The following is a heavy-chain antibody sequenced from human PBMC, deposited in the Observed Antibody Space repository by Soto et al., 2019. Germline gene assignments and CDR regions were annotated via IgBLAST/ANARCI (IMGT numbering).Heavy chain of an antibody. D-gene: IGHD1-1*01. Sequence: SETLSLTCTVSGASISGFYWSWIRKSAGKGLEWIGRIYATGTTDYNPSLRSRVMMSVDTSKKQFSLKLRSVTAADTAVYYCVRDGTKTLRDWFDPWGQGISVTVSS. CDR3: VRDGTKTLRDWFDP. V-gene: IGHV4-4*07. CDR2: IYATGTT. CDR1: GASISGFY. J-gene: IGHJ5*02.